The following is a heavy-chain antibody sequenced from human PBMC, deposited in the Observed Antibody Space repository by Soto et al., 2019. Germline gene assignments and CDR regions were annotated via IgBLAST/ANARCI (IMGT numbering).Heavy chain of an antibody. CDR1: GFTFSSYA. CDR2: ISESGGTT. J-gene: IGHJ4*02. D-gene: IGHD6-6*01. V-gene: IGHV3-23*01. CDR3: ARSSSSSGP. Sequence: EVQLLESGGSLVQPGGSLRLSCAASGFTFSSYAMSWVRQGPGKGLEWVSAISESGGTTYYADSVKGRFTISRDNSKSTLYLQMNSLRDEDTAIYYCARSSSSSGPWGQGTLVTVSS.